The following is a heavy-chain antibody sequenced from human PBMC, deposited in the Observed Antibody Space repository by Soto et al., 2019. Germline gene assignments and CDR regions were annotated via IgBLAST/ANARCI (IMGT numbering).Heavy chain of an antibody. J-gene: IGHJ6*02. D-gene: IGHD3-10*01. V-gene: IGHV1-3*01. CDR3: ARDYYGSGSYYISEYMDV. Sequence: ASVKVSCKASGYTFTSYTMHCVRQAPGQVLEWMGWINAGNGNTKYSQRFQGRVTITRDTSASTAYMELSSLRSEDTAVYYCARDYYGSGSYYISEYMDVWGQGTTVTVSS. CDR1: GYTFTSYT. CDR2: INAGNGNT.